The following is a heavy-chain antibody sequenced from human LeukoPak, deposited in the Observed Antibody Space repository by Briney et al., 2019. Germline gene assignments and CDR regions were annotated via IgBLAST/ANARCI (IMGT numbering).Heavy chain of an antibody. CDR1: GFTFSSYS. V-gene: IGHV3-21*01. CDR2: ISSSSSYI. Sequence: GGSLRLSCAASGFTFSSYSMNSVRQASGKGLECVSSISSSSSYIYYADSVKGRFTISRDNAKNSLYLQMTSLRAEDTAVYYCARDWFLVDYWGQGTLVTVSS. CDR3: ARDWFLVDY. D-gene: IGHD3-22*01. J-gene: IGHJ4*02.